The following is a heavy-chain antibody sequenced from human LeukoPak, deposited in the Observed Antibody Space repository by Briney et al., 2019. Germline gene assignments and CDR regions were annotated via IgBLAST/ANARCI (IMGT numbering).Heavy chain of an antibody. D-gene: IGHD3-22*01. CDR3: ARGKHFDSNGYYEAFYFDY. Sequence: GASVKVSCKASGYTFTGYYIHWVRQAPGQGLEWMGGINPDSGSIKYAQKFQARVTMTRDTTAYVELNRLRSDDTAVYYCARGKHFDSNGYYEAFYFDYWGQGTLVTVSS. CDR1: GYTFTGYY. CDR2: INPDSGSI. J-gene: IGHJ4*02. V-gene: IGHV1-2*02.